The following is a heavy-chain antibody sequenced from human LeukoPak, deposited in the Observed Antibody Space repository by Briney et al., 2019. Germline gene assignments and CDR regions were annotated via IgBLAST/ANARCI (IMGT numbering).Heavy chain of an antibody. CDR3: ARDADSSSWYRIY. J-gene: IGHJ4*02. Sequence: PSETLSLTCTVSGYSISSGYYWGWIRQPPGKGLEWIGSIYHSGSTYYNPSLKSRVTISVDTSKNQFSLKLSSMTAADTAVYYCARDADSSSWYRIYWGQGTLVTVSS. CDR2: IYHSGST. CDR1: GYSISSGYY. D-gene: IGHD6-13*01. V-gene: IGHV4-38-2*02.